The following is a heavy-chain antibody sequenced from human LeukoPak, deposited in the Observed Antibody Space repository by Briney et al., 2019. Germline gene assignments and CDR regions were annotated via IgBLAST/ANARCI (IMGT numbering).Heavy chain of an antibody. CDR2: IRYDGSDK. D-gene: IGHD2-15*01. V-gene: IGHV3-30*02. J-gene: IGHJ4*02. CDR1: GFTLSTYG. CDR3: AKDLDCSGGTCHKAFDC. Sequence: PGGSLRLSCAASGFTLSTYGMHWVRQAPGKGLEWVAFIRYDGSDKFYGDSVKGRFTTSRVNSKNTLYLQMSRLRVEDTAVYYCAKDLDCSGGTCHKAFDCWGQGTLVTVSS.